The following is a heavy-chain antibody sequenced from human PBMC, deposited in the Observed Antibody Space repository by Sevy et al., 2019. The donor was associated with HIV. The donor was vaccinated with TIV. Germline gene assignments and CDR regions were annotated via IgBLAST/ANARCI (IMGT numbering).Heavy chain of an antibody. D-gene: IGHD1-26*01. CDR3: ANAYSGSYSHSYLYALDV. CDR1: GFSFSYYS. J-gene: IGHJ6*02. V-gene: IGHV3-30*18. CDR2: ISHDGINE. Sequence: GGSLRLSCIGSGFSFSYYSIHWVRQAPGKGLDWVALISHDGINEYYADSVKGRFTISRDNSKNTVYLGMNSLRNEDTAIYFCANAYSGSYSHSYLYALDVWGQGTTVTVSS.